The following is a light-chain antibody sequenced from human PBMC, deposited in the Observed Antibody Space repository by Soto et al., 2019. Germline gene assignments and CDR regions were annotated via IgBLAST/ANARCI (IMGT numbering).Light chain of an antibody. J-gene: IGKJ3*01. CDR2: DAS. Sequence: DIQMTQSPSSLSASVGDRVTITCQASQDISNCLNWYQQKPGKAPKLLIYDASNLETGVPSRFSGSGSGTDFTFTINSLQPEEIATFYCQQYDNLPPLFTFGPGTKVGIK. CDR1: QDISNC. CDR3: QQYDNLPPLFT. V-gene: IGKV1-33*01.